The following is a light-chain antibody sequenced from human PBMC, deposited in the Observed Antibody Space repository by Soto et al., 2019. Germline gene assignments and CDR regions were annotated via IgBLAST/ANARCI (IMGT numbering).Light chain of an antibody. J-gene: IGKJ2*01. CDR3: LQYNSYPYT. CDR1: QGIGSD. CDR2: DAS. V-gene: IGKV1-6*01. Sequence: AIQMTQSPSSLSASAGDRVTITCRATQGIGSDLTWYQQKPGKAPKLLIYDASNLQSGVPSRFSGSGSGTDFTLTISSLQPEDFATYYCLQYNSYPYTFGQGTKLEIK.